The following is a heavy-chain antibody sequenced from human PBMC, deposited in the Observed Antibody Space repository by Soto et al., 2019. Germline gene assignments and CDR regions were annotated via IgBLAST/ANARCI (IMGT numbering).Heavy chain of an antibody. CDR1: GERLTSYV. J-gene: IGHJ6*03. CDR3: ARDTDYDILTGPDPYYYYYYMDV. V-gene: IGHV1-18*01. D-gene: IGHD3-9*01. CDR2: ISAYNGNT. Sequence: ASAEVCWKASGERLTSYVISWVRQAPGQGLEWMGWISAYNGNTNYAQKLQGRVTMTTDTSTSTAYMELRSLRSDDTAVYYCARDTDYDILTGPDPYYYYYYMDVRGKGTTVTVSS.